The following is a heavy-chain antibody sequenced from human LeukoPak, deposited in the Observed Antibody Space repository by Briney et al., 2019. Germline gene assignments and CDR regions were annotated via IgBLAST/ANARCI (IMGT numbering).Heavy chain of an antibody. Sequence: GGSLRLSCAPSGFTFSTYAMSWVRQAPGKGLEWVSGLTGGGGGTSYAHSVKGRFTISRDNFKNTLYLQMNSLRAEDTAVYYCAKDKGAVTGTFDYWGQGTLVTVSS. J-gene: IGHJ4*02. CDR1: GFTFSTYA. D-gene: IGHD1-14*01. CDR3: AKDKGAVTGTFDY. CDR2: LTGGGGGT. V-gene: IGHV3-23*01.